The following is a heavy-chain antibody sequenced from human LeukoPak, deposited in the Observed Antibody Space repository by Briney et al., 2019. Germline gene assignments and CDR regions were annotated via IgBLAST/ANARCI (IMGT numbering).Heavy chain of an antibody. CDR2: INPNSGGT. CDR1: GYTFTGYY. D-gene: IGHD3-22*01. V-gene: IGHV1-2*02. J-gene: IGHJ5*02. Sequence: GASVKVSCKASGYTFTGYYMHWVRQAPGQGLEWMGWINPNSGGTNYAQKFQGRVTMTRDTSISTAYMELSRLRSDDTAVYYCARGTVPYYYDSSGYYAFWFDPWGQGTLVTVSS. CDR3: ARGTVPYYYDSSGYYAFWFDP.